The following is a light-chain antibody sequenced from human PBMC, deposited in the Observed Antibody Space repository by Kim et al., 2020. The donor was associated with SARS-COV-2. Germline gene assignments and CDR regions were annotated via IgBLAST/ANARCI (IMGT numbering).Light chain of an antibody. J-gene: IGKJ2*01. CDR2: VAS. CDR3: QQFVSSPYT. Sequence: EIVLTQSPGTLSLSPGERATLSCRASQSVNSNYLAWYQQKPGQAPRLLIYVASSRATGTPDRFSGSGSGTDFTLTISRLEHEDFAVYYCQQFVSSPYTFGQGTKLEI. V-gene: IGKV3-20*01. CDR1: QSVNSNY.